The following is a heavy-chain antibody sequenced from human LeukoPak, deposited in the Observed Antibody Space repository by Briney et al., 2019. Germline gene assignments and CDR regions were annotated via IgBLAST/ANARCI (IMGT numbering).Heavy chain of an antibody. J-gene: IGHJ4*02. CDR2: IRYDGSNK. V-gene: IGHV3-30*02. Sequence: GGSLRLSCAASGFTFSSYGMHWVRQAPGKGLEWVAFIRYDGSNKYYADSVKGRFTISRHNSMNTLYLQMNSLRAEDTAVYYCAKVIAVAGGFDYWGQGTLVTVSS. CDR3: AKVIAVAGGFDY. CDR1: GFTFSSYG. D-gene: IGHD6-19*01.